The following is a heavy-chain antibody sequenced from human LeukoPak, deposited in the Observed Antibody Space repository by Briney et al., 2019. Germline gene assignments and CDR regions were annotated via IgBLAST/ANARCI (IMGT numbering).Heavy chain of an antibody. CDR3: ARSVVPAAMLNWLDP. CDR2: IYYSGST. D-gene: IGHD2-2*01. CDR1: GGSISSYY. Sequence: SETLSLTCTVSGGSISSYYWSWIRQPPGKGLEWIGYIYYSGSTNCNPSLKSRVTISVDTSKNQFSLKLSSVTAADTAVYYCARSVVPAAMLNWLDPWGQGTLVTVSS. V-gene: IGHV4-59*01. J-gene: IGHJ5*02.